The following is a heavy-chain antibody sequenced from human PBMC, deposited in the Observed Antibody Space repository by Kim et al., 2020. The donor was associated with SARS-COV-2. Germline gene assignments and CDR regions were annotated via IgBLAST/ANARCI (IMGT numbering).Heavy chain of an antibody. D-gene: IGHD3-9*01. J-gene: IGHJ5*02. CDR1: GGSISSGGYY. CDR2: IYYSGST. Sequence: SETLSLTCTVSGGSISSGGYYWSWIRQHPGKGLEWIGYIYYSGSTYYNPSLKSRVTISVDTSKNQFSLKLSSVTAADTAVYYCARDHGLRGYFDNSNWFDPWGQGTLVTVSS. CDR3: ARDHGLRGYFDNSNWFDP. V-gene: IGHV4-31*03.